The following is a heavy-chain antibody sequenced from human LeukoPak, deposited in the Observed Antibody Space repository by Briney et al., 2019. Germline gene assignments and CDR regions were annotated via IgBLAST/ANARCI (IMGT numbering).Heavy chain of an antibody. Sequence: GGSLRLSCAASGFTFSSYWMSWVRQAPGKGLEWVAVISYDGSNKYYADSVKGRFTISRDNSKNTLYLQMNSLRAEDTAVYYCARVGVVPADYYYYYMDVWGKGTTVTVSS. D-gene: IGHD2-2*01. CDR1: GFTFSSYW. V-gene: IGHV3-30*01. CDR2: ISYDGSNK. J-gene: IGHJ6*03. CDR3: ARVGVVPADYYYYYMDV.